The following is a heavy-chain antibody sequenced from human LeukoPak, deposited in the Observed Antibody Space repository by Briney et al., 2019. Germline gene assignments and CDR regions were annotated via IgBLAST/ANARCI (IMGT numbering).Heavy chain of an antibody. CDR3: ARGRSTVSHNWFDP. CDR1: GYTFTSYD. J-gene: IGHJ5*02. D-gene: IGHD4-17*01. V-gene: IGHV1-8*01. Sequence: GASVKVSCKASGYTFTSYDINWVRQATGQGLEWMGWMNPNSGNTGYAQKFQGRVTMTTDTYTSTAYMELRSLRSDDTAVYYCARGRSTVSHNWFDPWGQGTLVTVSS. CDR2: MNPNSGNT.